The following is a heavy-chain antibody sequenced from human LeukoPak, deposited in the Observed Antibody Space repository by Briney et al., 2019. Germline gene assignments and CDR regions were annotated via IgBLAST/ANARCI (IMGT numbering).Heavy chain of an antibody. CDR1: GFTFGDYA. J-gene: IGHJ6*03. D-gene: IGHD3-16*01. V-gene: IGHV3-49*04. Sequence: GGSLRLSCTASGFTFGDYAMSWVRQAPGKGLEWVSFIRSKNYGGTTNYAASVKGRFTISRDESQSIVYLQMNTLKTEDTAVYYCTRNRLRDNFYYYMDVWGKGTTVTVSS. CDR2: IRSKNYGGTT. CDR3: TRNRLRDNFYYYMDV.